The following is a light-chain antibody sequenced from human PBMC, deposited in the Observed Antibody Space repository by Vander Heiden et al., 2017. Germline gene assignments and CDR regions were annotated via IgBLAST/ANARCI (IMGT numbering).Light chain of an antibody. J-gene: IGLJ3*02. V-gene: IGLV2-11*01. CDR2: DVT. CDR3: CSYAGSDTLV. CDR1: SSDVGFYNY. Sequence: SALTHPPPVPGSPGPSVTISCTGTSSDVGFYNYVSWYQQHTGKAHKLMIYDVTKRPAWVPGRFSGSKSGNTASLTISGLQKEEEADYYCCSYAGSDTLVFGGGTKLTVL.